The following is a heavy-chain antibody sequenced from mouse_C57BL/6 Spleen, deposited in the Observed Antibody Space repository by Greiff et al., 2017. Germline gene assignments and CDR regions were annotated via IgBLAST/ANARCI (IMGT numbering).Heavy chain of an antibody. V-gene: IGHV14-4*01. CDR1: GFNIKDDY. J-gene: IGHJ3*01. Sequence: EVQLQQSGAELVRPGASVKLSCTASGFNIKDDYMHWVKQRPEQGLEWIGWIDPENGDTEYASKFQGKATITADTSSNTAYLQLSSLTSEDTAVXYCTHPLYGSSPAWFAYWGQGTLVTVSA. D-gene: IGHD1-1*01. CDR3: THPLYGSSPAWFAY. CDR2: IDPENGDT.